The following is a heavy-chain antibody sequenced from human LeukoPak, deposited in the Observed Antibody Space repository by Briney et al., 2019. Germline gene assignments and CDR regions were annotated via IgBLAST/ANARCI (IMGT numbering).Heavy chain of an antibody. CDR3: ARCLAVAPYYFDY. J-gene: IGHJ4*02. D-gene: IGHD6-19*01. V-gene: IGHV3-49*03. Sequence: GGSLRLSCTASGFTFGDYAMSWFRQAPGKGLEWVGCIRSKACGGTTEYAASVKGRFTISRDDSKSIAYLQMNSLKTEDTAVYYCARCLAVAPYYFDYWGQGTLVTVSS. CDR1: GFTFGDYA. CDR2: IRSKACGGTT.